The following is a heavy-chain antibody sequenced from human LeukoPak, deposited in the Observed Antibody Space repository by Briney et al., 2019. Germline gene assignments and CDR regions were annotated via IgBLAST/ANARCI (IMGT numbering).Heavy chain of an antibody. V-gene: IGHV4-4*07. D-gene: IGHD3-22*01. CDR1: GGSISSYY. CDR3: ARDQRYYDSSGYYYYYYMDV. CDR2: IYTSGST. J-gene: IGHJ6*03. Sequence: SETLSLTCTVSGGSISSYYWSWIRQPAGKGLEWIGRIYTSGSTNYNPSLKSRVTMSADTSKNQFSLKLSSVTAADTAVYYCARDQRYYDSSGYYYYYYMDVWGKGTTVTVSS.